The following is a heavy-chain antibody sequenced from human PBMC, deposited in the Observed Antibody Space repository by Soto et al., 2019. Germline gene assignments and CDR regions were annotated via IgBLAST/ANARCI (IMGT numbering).Heavy chain of an antibody. D-gene: IGHD3-3*01. J-gene: IGHJ6*02. CDR1: GGSISSGDYY. V-gene: IGHV4-30-4*01. Sequence: SETLSLTCTVSGGSISSGDYYWSWIRQPPGKGLEWIGYICYSGSTYYNPSLKSRVTISVDTSKNQFSLKLSSVTAADTAVYYCARGSYTIFGVVMDVWGQGTTVTVSS. CDR3: ARGSYTIFGVVMDV. CDR2: ICYSGST.